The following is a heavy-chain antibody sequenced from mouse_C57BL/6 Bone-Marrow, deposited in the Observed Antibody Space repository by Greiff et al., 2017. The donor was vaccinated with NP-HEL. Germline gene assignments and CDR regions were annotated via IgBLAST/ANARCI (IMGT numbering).Heavy chain of an antibody. CDR1: GFTFSDYY. D-gene: IGHD1-1*01. J-gene: IGHJ1*03. CDR2: INYDGSST. V-gene: IGHV5-16*01. Sequence: EVHLVESEGGLVQPGSSMKLSCTASGFTFSDYYMAWVRQVPEKGLEWVANINYDGSSTYYLDSLKSRFIISRDNAKNILYLQMSSLKSEDTATYYCARDAVVGGWYFDVWGTGTTVTVSS. CDR3: ARDAVVGGWYFDV.